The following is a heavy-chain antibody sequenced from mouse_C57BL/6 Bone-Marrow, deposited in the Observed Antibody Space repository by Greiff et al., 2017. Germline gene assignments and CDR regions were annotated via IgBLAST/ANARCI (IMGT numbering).Heavy chain of an antibody. CDR2: IHPNSGST. CDR3: ARRESPLNTLFDY. J-gene: IGHJ2*01. D-gene: IGHD5-1-1*01. V-gene: IGHV1-64*01. Sequence: QVQLQQPGAELVKPGASVKLSCEASGYTFTSYWMHWVKQRPGQGLEWIGMIHPNSGSTNYNEKFKSKATLTVDKSSSTAYMQLSSLTSEDSAVYYCARRESPLNTLFDYWGQGTTLTVSS. CDR1: GYTFTSYW.